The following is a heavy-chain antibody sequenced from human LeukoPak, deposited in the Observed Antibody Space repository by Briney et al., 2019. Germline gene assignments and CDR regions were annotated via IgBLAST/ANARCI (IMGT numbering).Heavy chain of an antibody. D-gene: IGHD3-3*01. V-gene: IGHV1-2*02. CDR1: GYTFTGYY. J-gene: IGHJ4*02. CDR3: ARDQGRTIFGVVYYFDY. Sequence: ASVKVSCTASGYTFTGYYMHWVRQAPGQGLEWMGWINPNSGGTNYAQKFQGRVTMTRDTSISTAYMELSRLRSDDTAVYYCARDQGRTIFGVVYYFDYWGQGTLVTVSS. CDR2: INPNSGGT.